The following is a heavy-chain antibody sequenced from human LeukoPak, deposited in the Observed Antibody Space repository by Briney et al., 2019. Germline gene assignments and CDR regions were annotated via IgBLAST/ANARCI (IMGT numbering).Heavy chain of an antibody. CDR3: ATRAGDYSYYFDY. V-gene: IGHV3-23*01. CDR2: ISGSGGST. J-gene: IGHJ4*02. D-gene: IGHD4-17*01. CDR1: RFTFSSYA. Sequence: GGSLRLSCAASRFTFSSYAMSWVRQAPGKGLEWVSAISGSGGSTYYADSVKGRFTISRDDSKNTLYLQMNSLRAEDTAVYYCATRAGDYSYYFDYWGQGTLVTVSS.